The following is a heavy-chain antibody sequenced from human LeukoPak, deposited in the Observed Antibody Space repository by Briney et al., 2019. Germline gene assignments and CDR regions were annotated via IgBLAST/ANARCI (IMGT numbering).Heavy chain of an antibody. J-gene: IGHJ4*02. Sequence: PGGSLRLSCAASGFAFSTLTMNWVRQAPGKGLELVSSISSTSSYIYYADSVKGRFTISRDNAKNSLYLQMNSLRAEDTAVYYCAKDRGSYLDYWGQGTLVTVSS. CDR2: ISSTSSYI. CDR1: GFAFSTLT. CDR3: AKDRGSYLDY. V-gene: IGHV3-21*01. D-gene: IGHD1-26*01.